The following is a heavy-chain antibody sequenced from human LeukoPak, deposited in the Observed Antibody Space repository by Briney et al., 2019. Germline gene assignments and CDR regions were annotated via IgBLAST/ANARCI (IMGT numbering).Heavy chain of an antibody. CDR2: ISSSGSTI. CDR3: ASDLGVVVMGDY. Sequence: PGGSPRLSCAASGFTFSSYEMNWVRQAPGKGLEWVSYISSSGSTIYYADSVKGRFTISRDNAKNSLYLQMNSLRAEDTAVYYCASDLGVVVMGDYWGQGTLVTVSS. D-gene: IGHD2/OR15-2a*01. CDR1: GFTFSSYE. V-gene: IGHV3-48*03. J-gene: IGHJ4*02.